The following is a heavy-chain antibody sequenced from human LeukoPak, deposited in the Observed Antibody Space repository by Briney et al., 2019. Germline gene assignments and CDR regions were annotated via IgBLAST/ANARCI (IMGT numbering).Heavy chain of an antibody. Sequence: GGSLRLSCAASGFTVSSNSMNWVRRAPGEGLQWVSVIYSGGNAYYADAVKGRFTISRDNSKNTLYLQMNSLSAEDTAIYYCARENNFGSGMDVWGQGTTVTVSS. V-gene: IGHV3-53*01. CDR1: GFTVSSNS. J-gene: IGHJ6*02. D-gene: IGHD3-10*01. CDR2: IYSGGNA. CDR3: ARENNFGSGMDV.